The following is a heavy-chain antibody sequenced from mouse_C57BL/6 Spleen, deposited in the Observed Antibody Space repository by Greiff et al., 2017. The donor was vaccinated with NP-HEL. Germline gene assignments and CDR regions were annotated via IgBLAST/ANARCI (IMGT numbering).Heavy chain of an antibody. Sequence: VQLQQSGPELVKPGASVKISCKASGYSFTGYYMNWVKQSPEKSLEWIGEINPSTGGTTYNQKFKAKATLTVDKSSSTAYMQLKSLTSEDSAVYYCAAPYDYDGYFDVWGTGTTVTVSS. J-gene: IGHJ1*03. CDR1: GYSFTGYY. CDR3: AAPYDYDGYFDV. D-gene: IGHD2-4*01. V-gene: IGHV1-42*01. CDR2: INPSTGGT.